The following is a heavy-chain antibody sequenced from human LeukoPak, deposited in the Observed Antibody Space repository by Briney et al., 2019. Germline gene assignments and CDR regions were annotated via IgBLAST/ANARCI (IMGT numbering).Heavy chain of an antibody. V-gene: IGHV3-20*04. CDR2: INWNGGST. CDR3: ARVFCSGGSCYSGALDI. J-gene: IGHJ3*02. Sequence: GGSLRLSCAASGFTFDDYGMSWVRQAPGKGLEWVSGINWNGGSTGYADSVKGRFTISRDNAKNSLYLQMNSLRAEDTALYYCARVFCSGGSCYSGALDIWGQGTMVTVSS. D-gene: IGHD2-15*01. CDR1: GFTFDDYG.